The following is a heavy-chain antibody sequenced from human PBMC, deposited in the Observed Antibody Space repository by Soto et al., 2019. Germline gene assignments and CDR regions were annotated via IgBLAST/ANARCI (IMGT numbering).Heavy chain of an antibody. CDR2: IIAGNGNT. CDR1: GYTFTSYA. V-gene: IGHV1-3*01. Sequence: QVQLVQSGAEVSKPGPSVKASCKASGYTFTSYAMHWVRQAPGQRLEWMGWIIAGNGNTKYSQKFQGRVTITRDTSASTAYMELSSLRAEDTAVYYCAREMVVVAATSDYWGQGTLVTVSS. CDR3: AREMVVVAATSDY. J-gene: IGHJ4*02. D-gene: IGHD2-15*01.